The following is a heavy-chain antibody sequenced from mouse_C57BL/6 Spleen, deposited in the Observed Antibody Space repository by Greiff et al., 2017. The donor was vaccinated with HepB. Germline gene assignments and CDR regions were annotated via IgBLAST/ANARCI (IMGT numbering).Heavy chain of an antibody. CDR2: IDPEDGDT. CDR3: TTDRGWYFDV. V-gene: IGHV14-1*01. CDR1: GFNIKDYY. J-gene: IGHJ1*03. Sequence: EVQLQQSGAELVRPGASVKLSCTASGFNIKDYYMHWVKQRPEQGLEWIGRIDPEDGDTEYAPKFQGKATMTADTSSNPAYLQLSGLTAEDTAVYYCTTDRGWYFDVWGKGTTVTVSA.